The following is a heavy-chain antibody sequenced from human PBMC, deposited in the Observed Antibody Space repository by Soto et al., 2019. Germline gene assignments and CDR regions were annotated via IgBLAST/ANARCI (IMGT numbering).Heavy chain of an antibody. CDR3: TTNRAFDI. CDR1: GFTFTNAW. Sequence: EEQLVESGGGLVKPGGSLRLSCEASGFTFTNAWMNWVRQAPGKGLEWVGRIKRKGDGGTTEYAPPVKERFSISRDDSKNTLYLQMNSLKTEDTAIYYCTTNRAFDIWGHGTMVTVSS. V-gene: IGHV3-15*07. CDR2: IKRKGDGGTT. J-gene: IGHJ3*02.